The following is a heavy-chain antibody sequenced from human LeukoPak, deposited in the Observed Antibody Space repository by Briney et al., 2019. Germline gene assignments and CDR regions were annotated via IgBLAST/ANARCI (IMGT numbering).Heavy chain of an antibody. V-gene: IGHV3-7*01. CDR1: GFTFSSYW. J-gene: IGHJ6*02. CDR3: ARISSSWYPPYYYYGMDV. Sequence: GGSLRLSCAASGFTFSSYWMSWVRQAPGKGLEWVANIKQDGSEKYYVDSVKGRFTISRDNAKNSLYPQMNSLRAEDTAVYYCARISSSWYPPYYYYGMDVWGQGTTVTVSS. CDR2: IKQDGSEK. D-gene: IGHD6-13*01.